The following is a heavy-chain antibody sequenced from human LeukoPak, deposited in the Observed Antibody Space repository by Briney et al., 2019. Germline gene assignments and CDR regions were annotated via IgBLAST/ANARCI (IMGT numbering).Heavy chain of an antibody. V-gene: IGHV4-34*01. D-gene: IGHD6-6*01. CDR3: ARGGRTSIAARPSSVGDY. J-gene: IGHJ4*02. CDR2: INHSGST. Sequence: SETLSLTCAVYGGSFSGYYWSWIRQPPGKGLEWIGEINHSGSTNYNPSLKSRVTISVDTSKNQFSLKLSSVTAADKAVYYCARGGRTSIAARPSSVGDYWGQGTLVTVSS. CDR1: GGSFSGYY.